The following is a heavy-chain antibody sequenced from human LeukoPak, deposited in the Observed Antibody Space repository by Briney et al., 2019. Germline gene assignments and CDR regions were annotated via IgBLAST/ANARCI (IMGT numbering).Heavy chain of an antibody. J-gene: IGHJ4*02. CDR2: ISISGSTI. CDR1: GFTFSSYE. D-gene: IGHD4-23*01. CDR3: ARDSNGGGKRAGFDL. Sequence: GGSLRLSCAASGFTFSSYEMNWVRQAPGKGLEWVSYISISGSTIYYADSAKGRFTISRDNAKNSLYLQMNSLRAEDTAVYYCARDSNGGGKRAGFDLWGQGTLVTVSS. V-gene: IGHV3-48*03.